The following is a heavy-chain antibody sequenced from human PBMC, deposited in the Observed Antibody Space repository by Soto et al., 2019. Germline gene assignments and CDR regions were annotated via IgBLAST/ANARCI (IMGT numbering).Heavy chain of an antibody. J-gene: IGHJ4*02. CDR2: ISYDGSNK. V-gene: IGHV3-30-3*01. Sequence: GGSLRLSCAASGFTFSSYAMHWVRQAPGKGLEWVAVISYDGSNKYYADSVKGRFTISRDNSKNTLYLQMNSLRAEDTAVYYCATARIAVAGFFDYWGQGTLVTVSS. CDR1: GFTFSSYA. D-gene: IGHD6-19*01. CDR3: ATARIAVAGFFDY.